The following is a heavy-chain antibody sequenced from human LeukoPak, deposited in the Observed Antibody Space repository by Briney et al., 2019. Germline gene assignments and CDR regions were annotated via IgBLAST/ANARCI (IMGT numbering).Heavy chain of an antibody. CDR1: GYTFTSYG. CDR3: AKLYYDILTGYSNFDY. Sequence: GASVKVSCKASGYTFTSYGISWVRQAPGQGLEWMGWISAYNGNTNYAQKLQGRVTMTTDTSTSTAHMELRSLRSDDTAVYYCAKLYYDILTGYSNFDYWGQGTLVTVSS. J-gene: IGHJ4*02. CDR2: ISAYNGNT. V-gene: IGHV1-18*04. D-gene: IGHD3-9*01.